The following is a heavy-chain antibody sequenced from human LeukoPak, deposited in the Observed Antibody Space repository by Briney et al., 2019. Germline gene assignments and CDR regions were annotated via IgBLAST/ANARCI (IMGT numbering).Heavy chain of an antibody. D-gene: IGHD3-10*01. CDR2: INPSGGST. Sequence: GASVKVSCKASGYTFTGYYMHWVRQAPGQGLEWMGIINPSGGSTNYAQKFQGRVTVTRDTSTSTVYMELSSLRSEDTAVYYCAKGPRITLVRGGQWYYYMDVWGKGTTVTISS. CDR3: AKGPRITLVRGGQWYYYMDV. CDR1: GYTFTGYY. V-gene: IGHV1-46*01. J-gene: IGHJ6*03.